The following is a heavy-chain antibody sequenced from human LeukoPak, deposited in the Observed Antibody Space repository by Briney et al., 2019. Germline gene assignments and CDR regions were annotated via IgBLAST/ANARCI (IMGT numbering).Heavy chain of an antibody. J-gene: IGHJ4*02. CDR2: IIPIFGTA. V-gene: IGHV1-69*05. CDR3: ARDRHYCIGGSCYSGTFDY. D-gene: IGHD2-15*01. Sequence: SSVKVSCKASGGTFSSYAISWVRQAPRQGLEWMGRIIPIFGTANYAQKFQGRVTITTDESTSTAYMELSSLRSEDTAVYYCARDRHYCIGGSCYSGTFDYWGQGTLVTVSS. CDR1: GGTFSSYA.